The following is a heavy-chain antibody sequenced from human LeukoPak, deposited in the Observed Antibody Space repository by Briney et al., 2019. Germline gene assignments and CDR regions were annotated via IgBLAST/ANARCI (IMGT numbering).Heavy chain of an antibody. V-gene: IGHV3-7*01. J-gene: IGHJ4*02. Sequence: GGSVRLSCAASGFTFRNYWMSWMRQAPGEGLEWVANIKYDGDEEYYVDSVKGRFIISRDNAKNSLYLQLNSLRVEDTAVYYCRSGGAAPGAFDNWGQGTLDTVSP. CDR3: RSGGAAPGAFDN. D-gene: IGHD4/OR15-4a*01. CDR2: IKYDGDEE. CDR1: GFTFRNYW.